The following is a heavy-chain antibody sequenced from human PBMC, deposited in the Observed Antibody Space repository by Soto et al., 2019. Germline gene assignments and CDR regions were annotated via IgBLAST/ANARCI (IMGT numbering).Heavy chain of an antibody. CDR2: ISGDGGST. Sequence: GESLKISCAASGFTFDDYAMHWVRQAPGKGLEWVSLISGDGGSTYYADSVKGRFTISRDNSKNSLYLQMNSLRTEDTALYYCAKDGGDIVVVPAALQGDAFDIWGQGTMVTVSS. D-gene: IGHD2-2*01. V-gene: IGHV3-43*02. J-gene: IGHJ3*02. CDR3: AKDGGDIVVVPAALQGDAFDI. CDR1: GFTFDDYA.